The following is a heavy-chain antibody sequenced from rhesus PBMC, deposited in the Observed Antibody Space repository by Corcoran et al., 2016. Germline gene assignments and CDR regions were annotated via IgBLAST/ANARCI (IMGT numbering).Heavy chain of an antibody. V-gene: IGHV4-106*01. CDR2: SDGSGGST. CDR3: ARAGSGIDY. Sequence: QVQLQESGPGLVKPSETLSLTCTVSGGSISDSYYWSWIRQPPGKGLGWMGRSDGSGGSTNYNPSLKSRVTISRDTSKNQFSLKLSSVTAADTAVYYCARAGSGIDYWGQGVLVTVSS. J-gene: IGHJ4*01. D-gene: IGHD2-21*01. CDR1: GGSISDSYY.